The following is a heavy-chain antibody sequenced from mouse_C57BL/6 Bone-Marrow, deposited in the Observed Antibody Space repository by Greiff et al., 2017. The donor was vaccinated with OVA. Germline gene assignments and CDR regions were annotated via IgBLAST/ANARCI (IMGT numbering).Heavy chain of an antibody. V-gene: IGHV1-15*01. Sequence: VQLQQSGAELVRPGASVTLSCKASGYTFTDYEMHWVEQTPVHGLEWIGAIDPETGGTAYNQKFKGKAILTADKSSSTAYMELRSLTSEDSAVYYCTRSYSNYGDFDYWGQGTTLTVSS. CDR1: GYTFTDYE. D-gene: IGHD2-5*01. CDR3: TRSYSNYGDFDY. CDR2: IDPETGGT. J-gene: IGHJ2*01.